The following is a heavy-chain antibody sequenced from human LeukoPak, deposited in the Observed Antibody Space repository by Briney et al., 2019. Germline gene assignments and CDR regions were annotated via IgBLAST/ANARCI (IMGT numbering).Heavy chain of an antibody. Sequence: SETLSLTCTVSGGSISSYYWSWIRQPAGKGLEWIGRIYTSGSTNYNPSLKSRVTMSVDTSKNQFSLKLGSVTAADTAVYYCARGSRGYSSGWAAEYFQHWGQGTLVTVSS. CDR1: GGSISSYY. CDR3: ARGSRGYSSGWAAEYFQH. J-gene: IGHJ1*01. CDR2: IYTSGST. D-gene: IGHD6-19*01. V-gene: IGHV4-4*07.